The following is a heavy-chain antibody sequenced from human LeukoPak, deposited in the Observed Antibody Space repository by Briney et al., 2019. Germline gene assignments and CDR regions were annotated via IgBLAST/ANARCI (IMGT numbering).Heavy chain of an antibody. D-gene: IGHD6-13*01. Sequence: PGGSLRLSCAASGFTVSSNYMSWVRQAPGKGLEWVSLIYTGGHTYYADSVKGRFTISRDNSKNTLCLQMNSLRAEDTAFYYRATTAATYYFDYWGQGTLVTVSS. V-gene: IGHV3-53*01. J-gene: IGHJ4*02. CDR2: IYTGGHT. CDR3: ATTAATYYFDY. CDR1: GFTVSSNY.